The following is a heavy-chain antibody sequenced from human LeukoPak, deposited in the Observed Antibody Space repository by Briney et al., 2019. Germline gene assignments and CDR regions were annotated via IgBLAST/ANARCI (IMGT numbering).Heavy chain of an antibody. CDR2: IYYSGST. D-gene: IGHD5-18*01. CDR3: ARHGGGLVIQLWNDAFDI. Sequence: PSEALSLTCTVSGGSISSYYWSWIRQPPGKGLEWIGYIYYSGSTKNNPSLKSRVTISVDTSKNQFSLKLSSVTAADTAVYYCARHGGGLVIQLWNDAFDIWGQGTMVTVSS. J-gene: IGHJ3*02. CDR1: GGSISSYY. V-gene: IGHV4-59*08.